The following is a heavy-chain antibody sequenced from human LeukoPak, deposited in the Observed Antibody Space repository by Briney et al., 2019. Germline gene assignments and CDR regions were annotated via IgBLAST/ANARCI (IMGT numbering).Heavy chain of an antibody. CDR2: IYYSGST. Sequence: SETLSLTCTVSGGSISSYYWSWIRQPPGKGLEWIGYIYYSGSTNYNPSLKSRVTISVDTSKNQFSLKLSSVTAADTAVYYRARESRVPEYFDYWGQGTLVTVSS. CDR1: GGSISSYY. D-gene: IGHD6-6*01. V-gene: IGHV4-59*01. J-gene: IGHJ4*02. CDR3: ARESRVPEYFDY.